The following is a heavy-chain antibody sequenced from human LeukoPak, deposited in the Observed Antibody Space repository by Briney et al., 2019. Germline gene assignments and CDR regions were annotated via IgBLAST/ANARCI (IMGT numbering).Heavy chain of an antibody. V-gene: IGHV4-31*03. CDR3: ASQLTSGYDSRFDY. D-gene: IGHD5-12*01. CDR1: GGSISSGGYY. J-gene: IGHJ4*02. Sequence: KASETLSLTCTVSGGSISSGGYYWSWIRQHPGKGLEWIGYIYYSGSTYYNPSLKSRVTISVDTSKNQFSLKLSSVTAADTAVYYCASQLTSGYDSRFDYWGQGTLVTVSS. CDR2: IYYSGST.